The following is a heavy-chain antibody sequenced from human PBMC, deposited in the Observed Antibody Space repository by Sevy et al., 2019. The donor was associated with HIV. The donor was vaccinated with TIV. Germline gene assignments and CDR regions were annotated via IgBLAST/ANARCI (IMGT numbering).Heavy chain of an antibody. Sequence: GGSLRFSCVVSGFSFSNYWMNWVRQAPGKGLEWVANIKQDGSEKYFVDSVKGRFTISRDNAKNSLYLRMNSLRAEDTAVYYCARAPGAVMFDYDYTLDVWGQGTTVTVSS. D-gene: IGHD3-10*02. J-gene: IGHJ6*02. CDR2: IKQDGSEK. V-gene: IGHV3-7*01. CDR1: GFSFSNYW. CDR3: ARAPGAVMFDYDYTLDV.